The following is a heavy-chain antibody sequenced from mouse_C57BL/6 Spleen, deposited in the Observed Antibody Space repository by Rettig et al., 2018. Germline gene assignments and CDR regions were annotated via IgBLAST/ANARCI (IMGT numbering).Heavy chain of an antibody. D-gene: IGHD2-5*01. CDR2: IYIGNGYT. J-gene: IGHJ4*01. CDR3: ARLLYSNYEDYAMDY. Sequence: PGSSVKMSCKTSGYTFTNYGMNWVKQRPGQGLEWIGYIYIGNGYTEYNEEFKGKATLTSDTSSSTAYMQLSSLTSEDSAIYFCARLLYSNYEDYAMDYWGQGTSVTVSS. CDR1: GYTFTNYG. V-gene: IGHV1-58*01.